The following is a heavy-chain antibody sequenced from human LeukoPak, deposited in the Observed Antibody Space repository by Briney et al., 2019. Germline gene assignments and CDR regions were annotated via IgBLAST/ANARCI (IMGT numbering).Heavy chain of an antibody. V-gene: IGHV1-18*01. CDR3: ARARVTREIDY. D-gene: IGHD4-11*01. J-gene: IGHJ4*02. Sequence: ASVRVSCKASGSTFSSYGISWVRQAPGQGLEWMGWISAYNGNTNYAQKLQGRDTMTTDTSTSTAYMELRSLRSDDTAVYYCARARVTREIDYWGQGTLVTVSS. CDR1: GSTFSSYG. CDR2: ISAYNGNT.